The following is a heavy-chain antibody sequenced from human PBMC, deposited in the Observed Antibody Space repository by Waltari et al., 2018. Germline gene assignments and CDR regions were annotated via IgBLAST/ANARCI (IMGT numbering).Heavy chain of an antibody. V-gene: IGHV4-4*02. CDR2: IYDSGST. CDR1: GGSISSSSW. D-gene: IGHD6-13*01. CDR3: ARVVSSWSYFQH. Sequence: QVQLQESGPGLVTPSGTLSLTCAVSGGSISSSSWWSWVRQPPGKGLEWIGEIYDSGSTNDNPSLKSRVTRSVDKSKNQFYLKLSSVTAADTAVYYCARVVSSWSYFQHWGQGTLVTVSS. J-gene: IGHJ1*01.